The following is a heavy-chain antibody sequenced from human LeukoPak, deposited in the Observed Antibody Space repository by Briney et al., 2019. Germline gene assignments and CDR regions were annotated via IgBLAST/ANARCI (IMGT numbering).Heavy chain of an antibody. CDR3: ARGGYSSSWYRVAEYFQH. D-gene: IGHD6-13*01. J-gene: IGHJ1*01. CDR2: IYHRGST. Sequence: PSETLSLTCTVSGYSISNGYYWGWIRQPPGKGLEWVGSIYHRGSTYYNPSLTSRVTISLDTSKNQFSLKLSSVTAADTAVYYCARGGYSSSWYRVAEYFQHWGQGTLVTVSS. CDR1: GYSISNGYY. V-gene: IGHV4-38-2*02.